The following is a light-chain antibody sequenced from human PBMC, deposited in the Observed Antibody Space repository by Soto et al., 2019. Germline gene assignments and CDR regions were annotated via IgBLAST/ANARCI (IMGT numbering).Light chain of an antibody. CDR3: QQYGSSSPIT. J-gene: IGKJ5*01. CDR2: GAS. V-gene: IGKV3-20*01. Sequence: EIVLTQSPGTLSLSPGERATLSCRASQSVSSSYLAWYQQKPGQAPRLLIYGASSRATGIPDRFSGSGSGTDITLTISRLEPEDFAVYYFQQYGSSSPITFGKGTRLEIK. CDR1: QSVSSSY.